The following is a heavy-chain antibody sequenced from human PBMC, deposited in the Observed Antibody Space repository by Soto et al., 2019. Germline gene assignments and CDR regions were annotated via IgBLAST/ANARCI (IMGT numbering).Heavy chain of an antibody. CDR1: GFTFSSYG. Sequence: PCWSMKLSSAASGFTFSSYGMHGVRQAPGEGLEWVAVISYDGSNKYYADSVKGRFTISRDNSKNTLYLQMNSLRAEDTAVYYCSRVLTTSLSYYYMDVWGKGTTVTVSS. J-gene: IGHJ6*03. CDR2: ISYDGSNK. V-gene: IGHV3-30*03. D-gene: IGHD1-1*01. CDR3: SRVLTTSLSYYYMDV.